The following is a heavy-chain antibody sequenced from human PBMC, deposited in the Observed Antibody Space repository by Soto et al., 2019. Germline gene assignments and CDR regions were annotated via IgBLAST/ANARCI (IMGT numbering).Heavy chain of an antibody. J-gene: IGHJ4*02. CDR2: VKQDGSDK. D-gene: IGHD3-16*01. V-gene: IGHV3-7*04. CDR3: ARGGGNFDQ. Sequence: EVQLVESGGGLVQPGGSLRLTCEASGFTFSGYWMSWVRQAPGKGLEWVANVKQDGSDKYYVESVKGRFSISREHAEDSLDLLMNSQEDEEAAVNDCARGGGNFDQWGQGTLVTVSS. CDR1: GFTFSGYW.